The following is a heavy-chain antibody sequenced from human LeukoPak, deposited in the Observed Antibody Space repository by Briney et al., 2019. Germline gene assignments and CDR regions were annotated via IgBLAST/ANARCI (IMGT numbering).Heavy chain of an antibody. Sequence: GGSLRLSCAASGFTFSSYSMNWVRQAPGKGLEWVSSIFSSSSYIYYADSVKGRFTISRDNAKNSLYLQMNSLRVEDTAVYYCARSNGHFGYYDYRMDVWGQGTRVTVSS. CDR2: IFSSSSYI. CDR1: GFTFSSYS. D-gene: IGHD3-10*01. J-gene: IGHJ6*02. V-gene: IGHV3-21*01. CDR3: ARSNGHFGYYDYRMDV.